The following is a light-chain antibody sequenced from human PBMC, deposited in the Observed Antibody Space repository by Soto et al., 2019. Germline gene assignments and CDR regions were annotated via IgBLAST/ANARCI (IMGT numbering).Light chain of an antibody. CDR2: GAS. CDR1: QSISSY. CDR3: RQSRSTPLT. Sequence: DIQMTQSPSSLSASVGDRVTITCRASQSISSYLNWYQQKPGKAPKVLISGASSLQSGVPFRFSGSGSGTEFTLTISSLQFEDFASYYCRQSRSTPLTFGGGTKVEIK. V-gene: IGKV1-39*01. J-gene: IGKJ4*01.